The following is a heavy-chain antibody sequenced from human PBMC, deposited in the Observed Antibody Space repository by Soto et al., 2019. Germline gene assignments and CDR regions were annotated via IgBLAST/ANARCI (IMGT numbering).Heavy chain of an antibody. CDR1: GFTFDDYA. V-gene: IGHV3-9*01. CDR3: AKSGFSDGLYYYYMDV. Sequence: GGSLRLSCAASGFTFDDYAMHWVRQAPGKGLEWVSGISWNSGSIGYADSVKGRFTISRDNAKNSLYLQMNSLRAEDTALYYCAKSGFSDGLYYYYMDVWGKGTTVTVSS. J-gene: IGHJ6*03. CDR2: ISWNSGSI. D-gene: IGHD4-17*01.